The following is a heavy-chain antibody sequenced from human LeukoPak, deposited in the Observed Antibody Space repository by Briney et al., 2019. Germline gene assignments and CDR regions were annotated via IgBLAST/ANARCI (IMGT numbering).Heavy chain of an antibody. V-gene: IGHV3-73*01. CDR1: FTFSGSA. D-gene: IGHD1/OR15-1a*01. CDR2: IRSKANSYAT. Sequence: FTFSGSAXXWXGQXSGKXXEXVGRIRSKANSYATAYAASVKGRFTISRDDSKNTAYLQMNSLKTEDTAVYYCTRLGITGTKVYWGQGTLVTVSS. CDR3: TRLGITGTKVY. J-gene: IGHJ4*02.